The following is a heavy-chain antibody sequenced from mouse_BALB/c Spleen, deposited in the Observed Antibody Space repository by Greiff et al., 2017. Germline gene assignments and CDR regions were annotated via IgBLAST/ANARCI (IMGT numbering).Heavy chain of an antibody. J-gene: IGHJ3*01. CDR1: GFTFSSYG. D-gene: IGHD1-3*01. V-gene: IGHV5-6*01. CDR3: ARLKYALFAY. Sequence: EVHLVESGGDLVKPGGSLKLSCAASGFTFSSYGMSWVRQTPDKRLEWVATISSGGSYTYYPDSVKGRFTISRDNAKNTLYLQMSSLKSEDTAMYYCARLKYALFAYWGQGTLVTVSA. CDR2: ISSGGSYT.